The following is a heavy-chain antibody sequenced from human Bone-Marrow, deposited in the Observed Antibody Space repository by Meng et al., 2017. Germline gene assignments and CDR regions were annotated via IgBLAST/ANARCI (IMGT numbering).Heavy chain of an antibody. D-gene: IGHD6-25*01. J-gene: IGHJ4*02. V-gene: IGHV1-2*06. CDR1: GYNFPDYH. CDR2: INPKSGDT. CDR3: ARDEDISAAGKLFGDY. Sequence: HVEVVASCAAVEDPGRSVKVSFKPSGYNFPDYHIHWVRRAPGQGLEWMVRINPKSGDTHYAQKFQARVTMTGDTSISTAYMELSGLRSDDTAMYYCARDEDISAAGKLFGDYWGQGTLVTVSS.